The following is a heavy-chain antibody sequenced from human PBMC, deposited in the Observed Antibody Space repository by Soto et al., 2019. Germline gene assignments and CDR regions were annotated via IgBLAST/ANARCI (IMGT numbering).Heavy chain of an antibody. CDR1: GYSFTSYG. CDR2: ISAYNGNT. D-gene: IGHD3-10*01. CDR3: ARDNGFGESDV. J-gene: IGHJ6*02. V-gene: IGHV1-18*01. Sequence: QVQLVQSGAEVKKPGASVKVSCKASGYSFTSYGISWVRQAPGQGLEWMGWISAYNGNTNYAQKLQGRATMTTDTSASTADMELRSLRSDDTAVYYLARDNGFGESDVWGQGTTVTVSS.